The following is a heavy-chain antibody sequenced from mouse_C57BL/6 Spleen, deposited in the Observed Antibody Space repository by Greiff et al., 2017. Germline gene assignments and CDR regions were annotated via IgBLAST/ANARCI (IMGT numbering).Heavy chain of an antibody. D-gene: IGHD1-1*02. CDR3: ERRNRRAVGGFAY. V-gene: IGHV1-69*01. Sequence: VQLQQPGAELVMPGASVKLSCKASGYTFTSYWMHWVKQRPGQGLEWIGEIDPSDSYTNYNQKFKGKSTLTVDKSSSTAYMQLSSLTSEDSAVYYGERRNRRAVGGFAYWGQGTLVTVSA. CDR2: IDPSDSYT. CDR1: GYTFTSYW. J-gene: IGHJ3*01.